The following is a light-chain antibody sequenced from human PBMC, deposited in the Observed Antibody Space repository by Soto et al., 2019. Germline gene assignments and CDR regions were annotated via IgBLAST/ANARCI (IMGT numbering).Light chain of an antibody. Sequence: EIVLTQSPGTLSLSPGERATLSCRASQPVSSNYLAWYQHKPGQAPRLLIYGASSRATGIPDRFSGSGSGTDFTLTISRLEPEDFAVYYCQQYGTSLRTFGQGTKVDI. J-gene: IGKJ1*01. V-gene: IGKV3-20*01. CDR3: QQYGTSLRT. CDR1: QPVSSNY. CDR2: GAS.